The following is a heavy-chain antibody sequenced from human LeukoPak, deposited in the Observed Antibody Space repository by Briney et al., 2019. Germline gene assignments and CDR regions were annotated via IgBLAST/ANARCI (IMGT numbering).Heavy chain of an antibody. V-gene: IGHV3-30*18. J-gene: IGHJ4*02. CDR3: AKDLGSSDVDTAMVLDY. CDR1: GFTFSSYG. Sequence: GGSLRLSCAASGFTFSSYGMHWVRQAPGKGLEWVAVISYDGSNKYYADSVKGRFTISRDNSKNTLYLQMNSLRAEDTAVYYCAKDLGSSDVDTAMVLDYWGQGTLVTVSS. D-gene: IGHD5-18*01. CDR2: ISYDGSNK.